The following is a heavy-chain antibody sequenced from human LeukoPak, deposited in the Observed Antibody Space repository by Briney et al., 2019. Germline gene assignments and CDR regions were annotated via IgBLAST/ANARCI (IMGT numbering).Heavy chain of an antibody. CDR2: IKSKTDGGTI. CDR3: TTSYYDSSGFRA. V-gene: IGHV3-15*01. CDR1: GFTLNNAW. D-gene: IGHD3-22*01. Sequence: GGSLRLSCAASGFTLNNAWMSWVRQAPGKGLEWVGRIKSKTDGGTIDYAAPVKGRPTISRDDSKNMVYLLMNSLKTEDTAVYYCTTSYYDSSGFRAWGQGTLVTVSS. J-gene: IGHJ4*02.